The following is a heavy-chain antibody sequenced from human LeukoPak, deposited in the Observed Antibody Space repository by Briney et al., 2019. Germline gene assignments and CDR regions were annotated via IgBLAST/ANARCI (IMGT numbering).Heavy chain of an antibody. Sequence: SETLSLTCTVSGGSISSGGYYWSWIRQPPGKGLEWIGYIYHSGSTYYNPSLKSRVTISVDRSKNQFSLKLSSVTAADTAVYYCARSTLGSSGYDYWGQGTLVTVSS. CDR1: GGSISSGGYY. D-gene: IGHD3-22*01. J-gene: IGHJ4*02. CDR2: IYHSGST. CDR3: ARSTLGSSGYDY. V-gene: IGHV4-30-2*01.